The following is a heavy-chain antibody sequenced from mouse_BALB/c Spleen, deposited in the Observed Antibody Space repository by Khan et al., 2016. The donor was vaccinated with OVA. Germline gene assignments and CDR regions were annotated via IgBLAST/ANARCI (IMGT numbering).Heavy chain of an antibody. CDR1: GYTFSSYY. CDR3: TRSGWAAFAY. V-gene: IGHV1S81*02. Sequence: QVQLKESGAELVKPGASVNLPCKASGYTFSSYYMYWVKQRPGQGLEWIGGINPNNGATNFNEKFKSKATLTVDKSSSTAYMQLISLTSEDSAVYYCTRSGWAAFAYWGQGTLVTVSA. J-gene: IGHJ3*01. D-gene: IGHD1-1*02. CDR2: INPNNGAT.